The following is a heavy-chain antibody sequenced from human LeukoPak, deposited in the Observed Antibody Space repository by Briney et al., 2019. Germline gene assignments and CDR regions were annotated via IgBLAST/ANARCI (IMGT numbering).Heavy chain of an antibody. Sequence: SETLSLTCTVSGGSISSSSYYWGWIRQPPGKGLERIGSIYYSGSTYYNPSLKSRVTISVDTSKNQFSLKLSSVTAADTAVYYCARDRDIIAAAGPGYFQHWGQGTLVTVSS. V-gene: IGHV4-39*07. D-gene: IGHD6-13*01. CDR1: GGSISSSSYY. J-gene: IGHJ1*01. CDR3: ARDRDIIAAAGPGYFQH. CDR2: IYYSGST.